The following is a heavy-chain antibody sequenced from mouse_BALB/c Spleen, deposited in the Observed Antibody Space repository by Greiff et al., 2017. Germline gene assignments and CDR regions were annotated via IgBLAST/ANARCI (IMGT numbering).Heavy chain of an antibody. CDR3: ARRIYGNSYYFDY. V-gene: IGHV5-12-2*01. Sequence: EVMLVESGGGLVQPGGSLKLSCAASGFTFSSYTMPWVRQTPEKRLEWVAYISNGGGSTYYPDTVKGRYTISRDTAKNTQYLQMSSLKSEDTTMYYCARRIYGNSYYFDYWGQGTTLTVSS. CDR2: ISNGGGST. CDR1: GFTFSSYT. D-gene: IGHD1-1*01. J-gene: IGHJ2*01.